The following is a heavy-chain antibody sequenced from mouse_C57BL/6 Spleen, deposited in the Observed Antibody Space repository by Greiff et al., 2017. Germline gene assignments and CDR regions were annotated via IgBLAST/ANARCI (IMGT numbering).Heavy chain of an antibody. J-gene: IGHJ2*01. Sequence: VKLQESRAELVRPGASVTLSCKASGYTFTDYEMHWVKQTPVHGLEWIGAIDPETGGTAYNQKFKGKAILTADKSSSTAYMELRSLTSEDSDVYYCTKSSYYGSNYFDYWGQGTTLTVSS. D-gene: IGHD1-1*01. V-gene: IGHV1-15*01. CDR2: IDPETGGT. CDR1: GYTFTDYE. CDR3: TKSSYYGSNYFDY.